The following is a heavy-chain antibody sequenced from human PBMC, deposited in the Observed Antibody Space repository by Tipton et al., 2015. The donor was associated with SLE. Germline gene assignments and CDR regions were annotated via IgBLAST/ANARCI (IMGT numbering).Heavy chain of an antibody. CDR1: GYTLTELS. CDR2: ISAYNGNT. CDR3: ARDHYYDSSGYTY. V-gene: IGHV1-18*01. D-gene: IGHD3-22*01. J-gene: IGHJ4*02. Sequence: QLVQSGAEVKKPGASVKVSCKVSGYTLTELSMHWVRQAPGKGLEWMGWISAYNGNTNYAQKLQGRVTMTTDASTSTAYMELRSLRSDDTAVYYCARDHYYDSSGYTYWGQGTLVTVSS.